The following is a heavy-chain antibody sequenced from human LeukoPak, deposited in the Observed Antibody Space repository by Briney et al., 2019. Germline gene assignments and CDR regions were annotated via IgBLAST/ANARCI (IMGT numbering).Heavy chain of an antibody. CDR3: ARRSGPTRYFDY. Sequence: GGSLRLSCAASGFTFSSYGMHWVRQAPGKGLEWVSAISGSGGTTYHADSVKGRFTISRDNSKNTLYLQMNSLGAEDTAVYYCARRSGPTRYFDYWGQGTLVTVSS. V-gene: IGHV3-23*01. J-gene: IGHJ4*02. CDR2: ISGSGGTT. CDR1: GFTFSSYG. D-gene: IGHD1-26*01.